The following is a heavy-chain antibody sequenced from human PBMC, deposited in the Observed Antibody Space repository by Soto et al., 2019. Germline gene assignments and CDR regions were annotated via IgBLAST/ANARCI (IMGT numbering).Heavy chain of an antibody. CDR3: AKDEGGTNYYYYYMGV. CDR2: ISGGGDST. Sequence: PGGSLRLSCAASGFTFSIYAMSWVRQAPGKGLEWVSAISGGGDSTYYADSVKGRFTISRDNSKNTLYLQMNSLRAEDTAVYYCAKDEGGTNYYYYYMGVWGKGTTVTVSS. D-gene: IGHD2-15*01. J-gene: IGHJ6*03. CDR1: GFTFSIYA. V-gene: IGHV3-23*01.